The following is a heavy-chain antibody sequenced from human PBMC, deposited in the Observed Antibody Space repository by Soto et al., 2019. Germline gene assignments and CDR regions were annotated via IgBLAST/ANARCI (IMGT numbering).Heavy chain of an antibody. CDR2: VYYSGNT. V-gene: IGHV4-39*01. Sequence: SETLSLTCTVSGGSISTSSYYWGWIRQPPGKGLEWIGSVYYSGNTYLSPSLNSRVTMSVDTSKNQFSLKLTSVTAADTAVYCCARKNSGYNNGYDYWGQGALVTVSS. CDR1: GGSISTSSYY. D-gene: IGHD5-18*01. CDR3: ARKNSGYNNGYDY. J-gene: IGHJ4*02.